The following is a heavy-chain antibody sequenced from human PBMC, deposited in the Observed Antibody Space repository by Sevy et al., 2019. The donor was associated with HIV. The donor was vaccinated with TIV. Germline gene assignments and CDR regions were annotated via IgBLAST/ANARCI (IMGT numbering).Heavy chain of an antibody. D-gene: IGHD3-10*01. CDR1: GITFSYYS. CDR2: ISSSSSNI. J-gene: IGHJ6*02. V-gene: IGHV3-21*01. CDR3: ARDRDGSGRSGGYGMDV. Sequence: GGSLRLSCVGSGITFSYYSMNWVRQAPGKGLEWVSSISSSSSNIYYEDSLKGRFTISRYNAKKSLYLQMNSLRAEDTAVYYCARDRDGSGRSGGYGMDVWGQGTTVTVSS.